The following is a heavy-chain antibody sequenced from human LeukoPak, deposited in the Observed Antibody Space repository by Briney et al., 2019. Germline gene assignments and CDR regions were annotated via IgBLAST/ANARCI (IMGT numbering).Heavy chain of an antibody. D-gene: IGHD3-10*01. CDR1: GFGFSNYW. J-gene: IGHJ4*02. CDR2: IKEDGSVI. V-gene: IGHV3-7*01. Sequence: GGSLRLSCLGSGFGFSNYWMTWLRQAPGEGLEWVANIKEDGSVIYYADSVKGRSTISRDNAKNSVYLQMNSLRVEDTALYYCATGRWFGEFAGSAFEDWGQGTLVTVSS. CDR3: ATGRWFGEFAGSAFED.